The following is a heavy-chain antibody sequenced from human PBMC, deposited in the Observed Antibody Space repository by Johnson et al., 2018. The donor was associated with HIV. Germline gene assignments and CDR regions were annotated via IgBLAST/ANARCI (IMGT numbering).Heavy chain of an antibody. D-gene: IGHD6-19*01. Sequence: VQLVESGGGVVRPGGSLRLSCAASGFTFDDFGMSWVRQAPGKGLEWVSGINWNGGSTGYAVSVKGRFTILRDNAKNSLYLQMNSLRAEDTALYYCARKGERGIAVAEDAFDIWGQGTMVTVSS. V-gene: IGHV3-20*04. CDR1: GFTFDDFG. CDR2: INWNGGST. CDR3: ARKGERGIAVAEDAFDI. J-gene: IGHJ3*02.